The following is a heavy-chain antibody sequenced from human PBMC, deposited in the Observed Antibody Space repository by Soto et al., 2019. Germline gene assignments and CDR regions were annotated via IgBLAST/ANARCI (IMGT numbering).Heavy chain of an antibody. CDR3: ARDPAPVGYRGLDV. V-gene: IGHV3-7*01. Sequence: PGGSLRLSCAASGFTFSSSWMTWVRQAPGKGLAWVANIKEDGSEKYYVDSVKGRFTISRDNTNESLYLQMNSLRAEDTAVYYCARDPAPVGYRGLDVWGQGTTVNVSS. J-gene: IGHJ6*02. CDR2: IKEDGSEK. CDR1: GFTFSSSW. D-gene: IGHD5-12*01.